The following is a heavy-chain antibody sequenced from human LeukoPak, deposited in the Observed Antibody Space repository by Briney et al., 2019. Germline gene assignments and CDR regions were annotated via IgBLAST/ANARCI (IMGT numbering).Heavy chain of an antibody. CDR1: GYTFTSYG. J-gene: IGHJ4*02. V-gene: IGHV1-18*01. CDR3: ASSRKYSWFDY. Sequence: ASVKVSCKASGYTFTSYGISWVRQAPGQGLEWMGWIIAYNGNTNYAQKLQGRVTMTTDTSTSTAYMELSSLRSEDTAVYYCASSRKYSWFDYWGQGTLVTVSS. CDR2: IIAYNGNT. D-gene: IGHD4-11*01.